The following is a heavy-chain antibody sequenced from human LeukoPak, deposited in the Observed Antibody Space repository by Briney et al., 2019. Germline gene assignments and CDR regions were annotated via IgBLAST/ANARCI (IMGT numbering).Heavy chain of an antibody. CDR2: INPNSGGT. Sequence: GASVKVSSKASGYTFTGYYMHWVRQAPGQGLEWMGRINPNSGGTNYAQKFQGGVTMTRDTAISTAYMELSRLRSGDTAVYYCARARWIQLWLPFDYWGQGTLVTVSS. V-gene: IGHV1-2*06. CDR1: GYTFTGYY. D-gene: IGHD5-18*01. J-gene: IGHJ4*02. CDR3: ARARWIQLWLPFDY.